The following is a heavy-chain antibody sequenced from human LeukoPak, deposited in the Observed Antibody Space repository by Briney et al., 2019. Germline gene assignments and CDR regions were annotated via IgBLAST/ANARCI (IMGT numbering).Heavy chain of an antibody. D-gene: IGHD3-10*01. Sequence: GASVKVSCKASGYTFTGYYMHWVRQAPGQGLEWMGWINPNSGGTNYAQKFQGRVTMTRDTSISTAYMELSRLRSDDTAVYYCARDLATMVRGVVFYMDVWGKGTTVTIS. V-gene: IGHV1-2*02. CDR3: ARDLATMVRGVVFYMDV. CDR2: INPNSGGT. J-gene: IGHJ6*03. CDR1: GYTFTGYY.